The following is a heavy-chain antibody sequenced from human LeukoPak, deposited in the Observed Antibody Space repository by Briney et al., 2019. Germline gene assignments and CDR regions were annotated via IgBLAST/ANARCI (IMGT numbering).Heavy chain of an antibody. CDR1: GDSISAYY. D-gene: IGHD1-26*01. Sequence: SETLSLTCTVSGDSISAYYWSWVRQPPGKGLEWIAFVHNTGSINYNPSLKSRATISMDTSNSQFSLHVNSVTAADTAVYYCTKYGGSPAYYFDSWGPGTLVTVSP. CDR3: TKYGGSPAYYFDS. J-gene: IGHJ4*02. V-gene: IGHV4-59*08. CDR2: VHNTGSI.